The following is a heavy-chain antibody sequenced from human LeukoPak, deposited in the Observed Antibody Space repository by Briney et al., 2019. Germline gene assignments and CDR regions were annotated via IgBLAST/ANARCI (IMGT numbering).Heavy chain of an antibody. Sequence: SETLSLTCTVSGGSISNYFWAWIRQPPGKGLEWIGYIHNSGTTKYNLTLESRVAISLDTSRNQFSLKLSSATAADTAIYYCARDSRGGGPDFDYWGQGTLVTVFS. J-gene: IGHJ4*02. CDR2: IHNSGTT. D-gene: IGHD3-16*01. CDR3: ARDSRGGGPDFDY. V-gene: IGHV4-59*01. CDR1: GGSISNYF.